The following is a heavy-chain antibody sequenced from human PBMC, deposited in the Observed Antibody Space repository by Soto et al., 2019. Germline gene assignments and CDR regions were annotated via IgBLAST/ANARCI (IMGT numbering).Heavy chain of an antibody. CDR2: IDPSDSYI. V-gene: IGHV5-10-1*01. CDR1: GYSFTTYY. Sequence: PGESLKISCKESGYSFTTYYINWVRQMPGKGLEWMGRIDPSDSYINYSPSFQGHVTFSVDKSITTAYLQWNSLKASDTAMYYCARQASYWFDPWGQGTLVTVSS. CDR3: ARQASYWFDP. D-gene: IGHD2-21*01. J-gene: IGHJ5*02.